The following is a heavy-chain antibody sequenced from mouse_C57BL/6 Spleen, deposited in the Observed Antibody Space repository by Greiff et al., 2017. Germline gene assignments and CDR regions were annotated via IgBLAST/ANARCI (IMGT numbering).Heavy chain of an antibody. Sequence: QVQLQQPGAELVRPGSSVKLSCKASGYTFTSYWMDWVKQRPGQGLEWIGNIYPSDSETHYNQKFKDKATLTVDKSSSTAYMQLSSLTSEDSAVXYCAREGIYDGYSDSRRQGTTLTVSS. CDR3: AREGIYDGYSDS. J-gene: IGHJ2*01. CDR2: IYPSDSET. D-gene: IGHD2-3*01. V-gene: IGHV1-61*01. CDR1: GYTFTSYW.